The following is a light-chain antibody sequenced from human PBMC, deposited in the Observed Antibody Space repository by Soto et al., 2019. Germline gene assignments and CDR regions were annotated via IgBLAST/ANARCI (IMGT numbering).Light chain of an antibody. CDR3: CSYRTSNTRQIV. Sequence: QSALTQPASVSGSPGQSITISCAGTSSDVVGYNYISWYQHHPGKAPKLMIYDVSNRPSGVSNRLSGSKSGNTASLSISGLQPEDEADYYCCSYRTSNTRQIVCGTGNKVTV. J-gene: IGLJ1*01. CDR2: DVS. CDR1: SSDVVGYNY. V-gene: IGLV2-14*03.